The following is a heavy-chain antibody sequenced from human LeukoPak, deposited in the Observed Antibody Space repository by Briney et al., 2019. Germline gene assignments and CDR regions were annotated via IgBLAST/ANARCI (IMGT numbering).Heavy chain of an antibody. V-gene: IGHV4-59*01. J-gene: IGHJ4*02. CDR2: IDYSGST. CDR3: ARHIIYSKKPSFDH. CDR1: TGSINSYY. Sequence: SETLSLTCTVSTGSINSYYWSWIRQPPGKGLEWIGYIDYSGSTNYNPSLKSRVAISVDTSKNQFSLQLGSVTAADTAVYYCARHIIYSKKPSFDHWGQGTLVTVSS. D-gene: IGHD4-11*01.